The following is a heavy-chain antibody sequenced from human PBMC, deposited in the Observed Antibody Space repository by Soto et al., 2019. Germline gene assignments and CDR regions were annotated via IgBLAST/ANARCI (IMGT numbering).Heavy chain of an antibody. D-gene: IGHD2-21*01. V-gene: IGHV1-18*01. CDR1: GYTFTSYG. Sequence: VKVSCKASGYTFTSYGISWVRQAPGQGLEWMGWISAYNGNTNYAQKLQGRVTMTTDTSTSTAYMELRSLRSDDTAVYYCARVVVTPPSAYYGMDVWGQGTTVTVSS. CDR2: ISAYNGNT. CDR3: ARVVVTPPSAYYGMDV. J-gene: IGHJ6*02.